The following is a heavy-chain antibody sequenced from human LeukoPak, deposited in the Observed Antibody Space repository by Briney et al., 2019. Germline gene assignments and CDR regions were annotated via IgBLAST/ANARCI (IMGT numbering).Heavy chain of an antibody. J-gene: IGHJ4*02. CDR2: VSYDGNDK. CDR3: ARDYALATDGFDS. Sequence: GRSLRLSCVASGFTFTRYAMHWVRQAPGKGLEWVTAVSYDGNDKYYADSVKGRFTISRDNSKNTVYLQMNSLRAEDTAVYYCARDYALATDGFDSWGQGTLVTVSS. CDR1: GFTFTRYA. D-gene: IGHD5-24*01. V-gene: IGHV3-30*04.